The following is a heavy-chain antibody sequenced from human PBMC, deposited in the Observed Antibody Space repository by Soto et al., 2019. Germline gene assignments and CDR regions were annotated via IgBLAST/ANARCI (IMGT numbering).Heavy chain of an antibody. CDR3: ARDRARGTREDYYDSSGYYPYYYGMDV. D-gene: IGHD3-22*01. J-gene: IGHJ6*02. CDR1: GVSFSSYG. CDR2: IWYDGSNK. V-gene: IGHV3-33*01. Sequence: AGSVRLSCAASGVSFSSYGVHWLRPAPAHGLEWVAVIWYDGSNKYYADSVKGRFTISRDNSKNTLYLQMNSLRAEDTAVYYCARDRARGTREDYYDSSGYYPYYYGMDVWGQGT.